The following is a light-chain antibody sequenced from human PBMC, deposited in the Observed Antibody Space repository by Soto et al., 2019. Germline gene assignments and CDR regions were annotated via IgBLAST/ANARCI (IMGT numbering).Light chain of an antibody. CDR2: GVK. CDR3: SSYTTSYVYG. V-gene: IGLV2-14*01. CDR1: GRDIGAYDY. J-gene: IGLJ1*01. Sequence: QSALTQPASVSGSPGQSITISCTGSGRDIGAYDYVSWYQQHPGKAPKLIIYGVKNRPSGVSNRFSASKSAFTASLTISGLQTEDEADYYCSSYTTSYVYGFGPGTKVTVL.